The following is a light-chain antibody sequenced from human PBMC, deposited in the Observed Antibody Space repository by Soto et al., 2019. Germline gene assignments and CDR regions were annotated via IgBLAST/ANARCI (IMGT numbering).Light chain of an antibody. Sequence: VLSQSPAAVSLSPGGRATLSCRASQSVGLSLAWYQQKPGQAPRLLIYDASERASGIPARFSGSGSGTDFTLTINRLEPEDFAVYYCQQYDSSPRPFGQGTKV. CDR3: QQYDSSPRP. CDR1: QSVGLS. V-gene: IGKV3-20*01. CDR2: DAS. J-gene: IGKJ1*01.